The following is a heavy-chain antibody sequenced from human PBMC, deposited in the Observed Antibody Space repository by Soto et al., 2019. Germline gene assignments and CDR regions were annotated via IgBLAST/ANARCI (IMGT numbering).Heavy chain of an antibody. V-gene: IGHV5-51*01. CDR2: IYPGDSDT. CDR1: GYSFTSYW. D-gene: IGHD3-22*01. J-gene: IGHJ6*04. Sequence: GESRKVSCKGSGYSFTSYWIGWVRQMPGKGLEWMGIIYPGDSDTRYSPSFQGQVTISADKSISTAYLQWSSLKASDTAMYYCARLHLTNFYDRSGYPPLDYYSVTAFRRNGTTVPVSP. CDR3: ARLHLTNFYDRSGYPPLDYYSVTAF.